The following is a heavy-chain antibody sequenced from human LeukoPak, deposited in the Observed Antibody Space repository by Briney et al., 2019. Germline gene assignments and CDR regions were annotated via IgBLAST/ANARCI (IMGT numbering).Heavy chain of an antibody. V-gene: IGHV4-39*01. CDR2: IYYSGTT. Sequence: SETLSLTCTVSGGSIGSTGQYWVWLRQPPGKGLDWIGSIYYSGTTYYTPSLKSRVTISEDTSQNQFSLKLLSVTAADTAVYYCASPPGGSGGLSWGQGTLVTVSS. CDR1: GGSIGSTGQY. J-gene: IGHJ4*02. CDR3: ASPPGGSGGLS. D-gene: IGHD2-15*01.